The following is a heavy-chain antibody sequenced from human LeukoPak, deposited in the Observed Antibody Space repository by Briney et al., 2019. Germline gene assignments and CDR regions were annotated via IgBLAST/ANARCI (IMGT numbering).Heavy chain of an antibody. CDR3: AKDRRYSSGWYVSGFDY. D-gene: IGHD6-19*01. V-gene: IGHV3-30*02. CDR2: IRYDGSNK. J-gene: IGHJ4*02. CDR1: GFTFSSYG. Sequence: PGGSLRLSCAASGFTFSSYGMHWVRQAPGRGLEWVAFIRYDGSNKYYADSVKGRFTISRDNSKNTLYLQMNSLRAEDTAVYYCAKDRRYSSGWYVSGFDYWGQGTLVTVSS.